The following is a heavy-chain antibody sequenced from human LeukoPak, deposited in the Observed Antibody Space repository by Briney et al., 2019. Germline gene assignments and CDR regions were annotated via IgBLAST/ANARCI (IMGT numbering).Heavy chain of an antibody. V-gene: IGHV1-46*01. J-gene: IGHJ4*02. Sequence: GASVKVSCKASGYTFTKYYMHWVRQAPGQGLEWMGIINLSDGGTSYAQKFQGRVTMTRDMSTSTVYMELSSLRSEDTAVYYCARVPGTYYYDSSGHLEGENWGQGTLVTVSS. D-gene: IGHD3-22*01. CDR1: GYTFTKYY. CDR2: INLSDGGT. CDR3: ARVPGTYYYDSSGHLEGEN.